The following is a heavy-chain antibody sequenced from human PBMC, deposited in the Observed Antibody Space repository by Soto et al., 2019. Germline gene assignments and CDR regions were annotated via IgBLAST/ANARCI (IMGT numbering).Heavy chain of an antibody. D-gene: IGHD3-10*01. CDR1: GYAFTSYG. CDR2: IAPHSGRT. Sequence: ASVKVSCKTSGYAFTSYGVNWVRQAPGQGLEWMGWIAPHSGRTTYLPKFQGRVTITADAATNTAYMELGSLSSDDTGIYFCARAATGSYHSAYWGQGTVVTVSS. J-gene: IGHJ4*02. CDR3: ARAATGSYHSAY. V-gene: IGHV1-18*04.